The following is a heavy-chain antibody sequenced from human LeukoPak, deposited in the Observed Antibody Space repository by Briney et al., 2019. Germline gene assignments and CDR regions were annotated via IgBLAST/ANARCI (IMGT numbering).Heavy chain of an antibody. V-gene: IGHV3-33*01. D-gene: IGHD3-16*02. Sequence: GGSLRLSCAASGFTFSSYGMHWVRQAPGKGLEWVAVIWYDGSNKYYADSVKGRFTISRDNSKNTLYLQMNSLRAEDTAVYYCARDSSYYDYVWGSYRFGYYFDYWGQGTLVTVSS. CDR3: ARDSSYYDYVWGSYRFGYYFDY. J-gene: IGHJ4*02. CDR2: IWYDGSNK. CDR1: GFTFSSYG.